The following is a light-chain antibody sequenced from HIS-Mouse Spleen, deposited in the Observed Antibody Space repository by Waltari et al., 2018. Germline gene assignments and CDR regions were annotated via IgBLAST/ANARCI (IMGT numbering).Light chain of an antibody. Sequence: DIQLTQSPSFLSASVGDRVTITCRASQGISSYLAWYQQKPGKAPKLLIYAASTLQSGVPSRFSGSGSGTEFTLTISSLQPEDFATYYCQQLNSHPQETFGGGTKVEIK. V-gene: IGKV1-9*01. J-gene: IGKJ4*01. CDR1: QGISSY. CDR2: AAS. CDR3: QQLNSHPQET.